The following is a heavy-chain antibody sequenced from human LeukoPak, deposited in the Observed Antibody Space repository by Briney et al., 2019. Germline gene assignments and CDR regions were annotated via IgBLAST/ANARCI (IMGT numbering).Heavy chain of an antibody. CDR3: ARGSSYYYYYHMDV. V-gene: IGHV1-2*02. Sequence: ASVKVSCKASGYTFTGYYMHWVRQAPGQGLEWMGWINPNSGGTNYAQKFQGRVTMTRDTSISTAYMELSRLRSDDTAVYYCARGSSYYYYYHMDVWGKGTTVTVSS. J-gene: IGHJ6*03. CDR1: GYTFTGYY. CDR2: INPNSGGT.